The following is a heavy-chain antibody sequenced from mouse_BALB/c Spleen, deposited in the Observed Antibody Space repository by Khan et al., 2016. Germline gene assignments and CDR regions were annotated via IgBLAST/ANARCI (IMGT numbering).Heavy chain of an antibody. CDR3: ARHRDYFDY. V-gene: IGHV5-6*01. J-gene: IGHJ2*01. CDR1: GFTFSSYV. Sequence: EVELVEPGGDLVKPGGSLKLSCSASGFTFSSYVMSWVRQTPDKRLEWVATISSGGSYTYYPDSVKGRFTISRDNAKNTLYLQMSSLKSEDTAMYYCARHRDYFDYWGQGTTLTVSS. CDR2: ISSGGSYT.